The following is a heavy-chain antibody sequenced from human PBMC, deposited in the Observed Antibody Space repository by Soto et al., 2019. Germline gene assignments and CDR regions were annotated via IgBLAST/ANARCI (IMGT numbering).Heavy chain of an antibody. CDR1: GFTFSSYG. D-gene: IGHD6-13*01. Sequence: QVHLEESGGGVVQPGTSLRLSCVASGFTFSSYGMHWVRQAPDKGLEWVAVIPNTENKKYYADSVKDRFTISRVNSQTTLFLQMDSLMSEDTAMYYCARTAGGRVRGALDIWGQGTMVTVS. CDR2: IPNTENKK. J-gene: IGHJ3*02. V-gene: IGHV3-30-3*01. CDR3: ARTAGGRVRGALDI.